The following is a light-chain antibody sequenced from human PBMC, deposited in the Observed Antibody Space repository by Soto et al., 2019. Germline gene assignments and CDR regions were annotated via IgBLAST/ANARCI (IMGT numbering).Light chain of an antibody. Sequence: QSALTQPASVSASPGQSITISCTGTSSDVGTYDDVSWYRQHPGKGPKLLIYEVTPRPSGVSNRFSGSKSGNTASLTISGLQAEDEADYYCSSYTISSTYVFGSGTKLTVL. CDR3: SSYTISSTYV. J-gene: IGLJ1*01. V-gene: IGLV2-14*01. CDR2: EVT. CDR1: SSDVGTYDD.